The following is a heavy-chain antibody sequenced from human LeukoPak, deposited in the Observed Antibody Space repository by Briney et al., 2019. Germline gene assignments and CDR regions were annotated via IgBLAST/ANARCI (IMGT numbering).Heavy chain of an antibody. D-gene: IGHD1-14*01. CDR1: GFTFSSYA. CDR3: ARVTFNYFDY. CDR2: ISGSGGST. J-gene: IGHJ4*02. Sequence: GGSLRLSCAASGFTFSSYAMSWVRQAPGKGLEWVSAISGSGGSTYYADSVKGRFTISRDNAKNSLYLQMNSLRAEDTAVYYCARVTFNYFDYWGQGTLVTVSS. V-gene: IGHV3-23*01.